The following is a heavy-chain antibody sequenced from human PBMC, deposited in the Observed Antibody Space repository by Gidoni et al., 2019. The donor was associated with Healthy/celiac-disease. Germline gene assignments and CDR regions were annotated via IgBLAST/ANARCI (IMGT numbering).Heavy chain of an antibody. CDR1: GASFSGYY. V-gene: IGHV4-34*01. CDR2: INHSGST. J-gene: IGHJ5*02. CDR3: AAFKGIVVVPAAMQSNNWFDP. Sequence: QVQLQQWGAGLLKPSETLSLTCAVYGASFSGYYWSWIRQPPGKGLEWIGEINHSGSTNYNPSLKSRVTISVDTSKNQFSLKLSSVTAADTAVYYCAAFKGIVVVPAAMQSNNWFDPWGQGTLVTVSS. D-gene: IGHD2-2*01.